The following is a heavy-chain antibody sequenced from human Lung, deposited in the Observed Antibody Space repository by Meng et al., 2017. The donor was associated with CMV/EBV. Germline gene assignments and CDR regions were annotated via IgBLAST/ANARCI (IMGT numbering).Heavy chain of an antibody. CDR2: IHARGHIV. CDR3: ARRLPYYGMDV. CDR1: GFIFSAYE. V-gene: IGHV3-48*03. Sequence: GGSLRLXCAASGFIFSAYEIIWVRQAPGKGLEWVSYIHARGHIVHYADFVNGRFTISRDSAKNSVDLQMSSLRVKDTAVYYCARRLPYYGMDVWGQGTTVTVSS. J-gene: IGHJ6*02.